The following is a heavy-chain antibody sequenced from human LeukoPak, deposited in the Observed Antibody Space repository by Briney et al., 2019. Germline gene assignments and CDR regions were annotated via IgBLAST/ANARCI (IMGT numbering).Heavy chain of an antibody. D-gene: IGHD2-15*01. J-gene: IGHJ4*02. CDR3: AKGYCSGGSCYSGFDY. Sequence: SETLSLTCAVYGGSFSGYYWSWIRQPPGKGLEWIGEINHSGSTNYNPSLKSRVTISVDTSKNQFSLKLSSVTAADTAVYYCAKGYCSGGSCYSGFDYWGQGTLVTVSS. CDR1: GGSFSGYY. CDR2: INHSGST. V-gene: IGHV4-34*01.